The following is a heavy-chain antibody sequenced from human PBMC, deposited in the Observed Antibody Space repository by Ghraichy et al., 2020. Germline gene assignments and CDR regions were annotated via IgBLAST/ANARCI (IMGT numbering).Heavy chain of an antibody. CDR3: ARIRTTMARGINYYYYGMDV. Sequence: SGPTLVKPTQTLTLTCTFSGFSLSTSGMCVSWIRQPTGKALEWLARIDWDDDKYYSTSLKTRLTISKDTSKNQVVLTMTNMDPVDTATYYCARIRTTMARGINYYYYGMDVWGQGTTVTVSS. V-gene: IGHV2-70*11. J-gene: IGHJ6*02. D-gene: IGHD3-10*01. CDR2: IDWDDDK. CDR1: GFSLSTSGMC.